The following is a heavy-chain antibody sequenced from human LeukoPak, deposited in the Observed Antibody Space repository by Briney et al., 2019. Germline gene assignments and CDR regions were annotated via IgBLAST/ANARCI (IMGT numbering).Heavy chain of an antibody. D-gene: IGHD2-21*01. Sequence: SETLSLTCTVSGGSINRSSYYWGWVRQPPGKGLDWIGSIYYSGSTYYNPSLKSRVTISVDTSKNHFSLKLTSVTAADTAVYYCARRIPTFFFDYWGQGTLVTVSS. V-gene: IGHV4-39*01. J-gene: IGHJ4*02. CDR2: IYYSGST. CDR3: ARRIPTFFFDY. CDR1: GGSINRSSYY.